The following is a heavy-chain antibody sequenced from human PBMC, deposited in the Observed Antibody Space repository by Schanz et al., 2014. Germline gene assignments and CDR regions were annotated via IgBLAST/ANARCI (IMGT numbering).Heavy chain of an antibody. CDR3: ARDGYQVYYVTGHNWFDP. V-gene: IGHV3-30*03. D-gene: IGHD1-26*01. J-gene: IGHJ5*02. CDR2: ISYDGSNK. CDR1: GFIFSTYG. Sequence: QVQLVESGGGVVQPGRSLRLSCAASGFIFSTYGMHWVRQAPGKGLEWVAVISYDGSNKYYADSVKGRFTISRDNSNNTLYLQMNSLRAEDTAVYSCARDGYQVYYVTGHNWFDPWGRGTLVTVSS.